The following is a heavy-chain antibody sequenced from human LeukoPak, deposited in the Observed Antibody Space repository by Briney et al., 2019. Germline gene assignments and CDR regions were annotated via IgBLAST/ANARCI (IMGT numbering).Heavy chain of an antibody. CDR2: ICYSGST. J-gene: IGHJ4*02. V-gene: IGHV4-39*07. D-gene: IGHD3-16*01. Sequence: SETLSLTCTVSGGSISSSSYYWGWIRQPPGKGLEWIGSICYSGSTYYNPSLKSRVTISVDTSKNQFSLKLSSVTAADTAVYYCAKLSGGGLDYWGQGTLVTVSS. CDR1: GGSISSSSYY. CDR3: AKLSGGGLDY.